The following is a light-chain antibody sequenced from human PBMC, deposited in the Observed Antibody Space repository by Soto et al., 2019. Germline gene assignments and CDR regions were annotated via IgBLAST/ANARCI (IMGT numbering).Light chain of an antibody. Sequence: EIVLTQSPGTLSLSPGERATLSCRASQSVSSSYLAWYQQKPGQAPRLLIYGASTRATGIPDRFSGSGSGTAFPLTISRLEPEDFAVYYCQQYGSSPPFTFGPVTKVDIK. CDR2: GAS. J-gene: IGKJ3*01. CDR1: QSVSSSY. V-gene: IGKV3-20*01. CDR3: QQYGSSPPFT.